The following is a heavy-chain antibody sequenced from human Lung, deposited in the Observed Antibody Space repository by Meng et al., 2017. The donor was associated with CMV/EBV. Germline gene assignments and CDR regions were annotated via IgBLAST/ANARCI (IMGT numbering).Heavy chain of an antibody. CDR3: ARHRADYYFDY. V-gene: IGHV3-74*01. D-gene: IGHD2-21*02. Sequence: ESXKISCAASGFTFSSYWMHWVRQAPGKGLVWVSRISSDGSSTIYADSVKGRFTISRDNAKNTLYLQMNSLRGEDTAVHYCARHRADYYFDYWGQGTLVTVSS. J-gene: IGHJ4*02. CDR2: ISSDGSST. CDR1: GFTFSSYW.